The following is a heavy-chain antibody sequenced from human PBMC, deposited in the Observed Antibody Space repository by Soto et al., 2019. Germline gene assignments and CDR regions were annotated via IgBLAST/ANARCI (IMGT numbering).Heavy chain of an antibody. V-gene: IGHV3-30*04. CDR1: GFTFNIYA. Sequence: QVQLVESGGGVVQPGGSLRLSCAASGFTFNIYAMHWVRQAPGKGLEWVAVISYDGRQTYYTESVKGRFTISRDNSKNTLFKPMDSLRAEDTALYSCATIARFRPIIPAPAAAGSRYATCDIWGLGTLVTVSS. CDR2: ISYDGRQT. D-gene: IGHD6-13*01. CDR3: ATIARFRPIIPAPAAAGSRYATCDI. J-gene: IGHJ3*02.